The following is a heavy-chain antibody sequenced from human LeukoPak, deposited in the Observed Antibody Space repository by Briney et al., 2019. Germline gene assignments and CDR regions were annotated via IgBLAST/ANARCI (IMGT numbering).Heavy chain of an antibody. CDR2: IKSKTDGGTT. CDR3: TTDPRSWYPGADY. V-gene: IGHV3-15*01. CDR1: GFTFSNAW. J-gene: IGHJ4*02. D-gene: IGHD6-13*01. Sequence: GSLRLSCAASGFTFSNAWMSWVRQAPGKGLEWVGRIKSKTDGGTTDYAAPVKGRFTISRDDSKNTLYLQMNSLKTEDTAVCYCTTDPRSWYPGADYWGQGTLVTVSS.